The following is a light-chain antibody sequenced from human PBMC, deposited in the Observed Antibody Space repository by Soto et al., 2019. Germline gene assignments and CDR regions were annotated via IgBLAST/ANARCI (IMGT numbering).Light chain of an antibody. V-gene: IGKV1-5*03. J-gene: IGKJ1*01. CDR2: KAS. CDR3: QQYNSYSWT. Sequence: DIPMTQSPSTLSASVGDRVTITCRASQSISSWLAWYQQKPGKAPKLLIYKASSLQSGVPSRFSGSGSGTEFTLTISSRQPDDFASYYCQQYNSYSWTFGQGTKVEIK. CDR1: QSISSW.